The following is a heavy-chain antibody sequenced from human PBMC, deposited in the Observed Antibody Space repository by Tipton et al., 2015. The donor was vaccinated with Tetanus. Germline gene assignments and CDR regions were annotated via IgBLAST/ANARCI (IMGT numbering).Heavy chain of an antibody. V-gene: IGHV4-59*01. CDR3: ARTPGTEVIFGVASFDY. CDR1: GGSISSYY. J-gene: IGHJ4*02. D-gene: IGHD3-3*01. Sequence: TLSLTCTVSGGSISSYYWSWIRQPPGKGLEWIGYIYYSGSTNYNPSLKSRVTISVDTSKNQFSLKLSSVTAADTAVYYCARTPGTEVIFGVASFDYWGQGTLVTVSS. CDR2: IYYSGST.